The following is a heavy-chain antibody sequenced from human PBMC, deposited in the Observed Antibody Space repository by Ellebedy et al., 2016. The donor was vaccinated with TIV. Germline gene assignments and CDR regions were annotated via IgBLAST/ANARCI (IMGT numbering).Heavy chain of an antibody. CDR2: IYYSGST. V-gene: IGHV4-31*03. CDR3: ARDQRGMATDY. CDR1: GGSISSGGYY. Sequence: SETLSLTXTVSGGSISSGGYYWSWIRQHPGKGLEWIGYIYYSGSTYYNPSLKSRVTISVDTSKNQFSLKLTSVTAADTAVYYCARDQRGMATDYWGQGTLVTVSS. D-gene: IGHD6-13*01. J-gene: IGHJ4*02.